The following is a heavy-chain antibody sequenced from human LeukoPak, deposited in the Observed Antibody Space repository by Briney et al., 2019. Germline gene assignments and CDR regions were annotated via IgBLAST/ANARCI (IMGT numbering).Heavy chain of an antibody. J-gene: IGHJ4*02. CDR1: GFSLSTSAMC. D-gene: IGHD3-10*01. Sequence: SGPTLVNPTQTLTLTCTFSGFSLSTSAMCVSWIRQPPGKALEWLALIDWEDDKYYTTSLKTRLTISKDTSKNQVVLTMTNLDPVDTATYYCARTYYGSGSYRFDYWGQGTLVTVYS. CDR2: IDWEDDK. CDR3: ARTYYGSGSYRFDY. V-gene: IGHV2-70*01.